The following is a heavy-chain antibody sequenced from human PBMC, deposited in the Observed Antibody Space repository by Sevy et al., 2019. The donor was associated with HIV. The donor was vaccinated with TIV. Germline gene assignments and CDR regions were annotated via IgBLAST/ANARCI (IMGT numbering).Heavy chain of an antibody. CDR1: GFTFGTYS. CDR2: ISGSSSYI. CDR3: VRDGYGDYVFDFDY. D-gene: IGHD4-17*01. J-gene: IGHJ4*02. V-gene: IGHV3-21*06. Sequence: GGSLRLSCAASGFTFGTYSMNWVRQAPGKGLEWVSTISGSSSYIHYADSVEGRFTISRDNAKNLLYLQMTSLSAEDTAVYYCVRDGYGDYVFDFDYWGQGTLVTVSS.